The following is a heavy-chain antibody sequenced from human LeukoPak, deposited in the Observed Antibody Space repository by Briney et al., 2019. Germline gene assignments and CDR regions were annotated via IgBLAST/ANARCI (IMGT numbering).Heavy chain of an antibody. Sequence: SETLSLTCTVSGGSISSYYWSWIRQPPGKGLEWIGYIYYSGSTNYNPSLKSRVTISVDTSKNQFSLKLSSVTAADTAVYYCAVGSGSYLFDPPYTDVWGKGTTVTISS. CDR2: IYYSGST. CDR3: AVGSGSYLFDPPYTDV. J-gene: IGHJ6*03. CDR1: GGSISSYY. V-gene: IGHV4-59*01. D-gene: IGHD3-10*01.